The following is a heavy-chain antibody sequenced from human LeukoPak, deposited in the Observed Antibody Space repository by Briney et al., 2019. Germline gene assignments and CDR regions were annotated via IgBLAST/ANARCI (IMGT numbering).Heavy chain of an antibody. V-gene: IGHV4-34*01. CDR3: ARLGIAAAGPNYFDY. CDR1: GFTFSSYW. Sequence: GSLRLSCAASGFTFSSYWMSWVRQAPGKGLEWIGSIYHSGSTNYNPSLKSRVTISVDTSKNQFSLKLSSVTAADTAVYYCARLGIAAAGPNYFDYWGQGTLVTVSS. CDR2: IYHSGST. D-gene: IGHD6-13*01. J-gene: IGHJ4*02.